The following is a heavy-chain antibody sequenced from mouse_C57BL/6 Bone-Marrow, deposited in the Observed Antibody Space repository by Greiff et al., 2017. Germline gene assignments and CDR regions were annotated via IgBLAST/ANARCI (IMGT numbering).Heavy chain of an antibody. CDR1: GYAFTNYL. V-gene: IGHV1-54*01. Sequence: QVQLQQSGAELVRPGTSVKVSCKASGYAFTNYLIEWVKQRPGQGLEWIGVINPGSGGTNYNEKFKGKATLTADKSSSTAYMQLSSLTSEDSAVYFCARTAQATHYVDYWGQGTTLTVSS. J-gene: IGHJ2*01. CDR3: ARTAQATHYVDY. D-gene: IGHD3-2*02. CDR2: INPGSGGT.